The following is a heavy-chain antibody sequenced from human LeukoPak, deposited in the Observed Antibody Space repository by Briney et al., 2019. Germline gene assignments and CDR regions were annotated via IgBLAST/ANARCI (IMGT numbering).Heavy chain of an antibody. CDR1: GGSISSSNYY. J-gene: IGHJ4*02. CDR2: FHHSGST. D-gene: IGHD5-24*01. CDR3: ARREGYNFDY. V-gene: IGHV4-39*07. Sequence: PSETLSLTCSVTGGSISSSNYYWGWIRQSPGKGLEWIGSFHHSGSTPYNPSLNSRVSISVDTSKNQLSLKLSSVTAADTAVYYCARREGYNFDYWGQGTLVTVSS.